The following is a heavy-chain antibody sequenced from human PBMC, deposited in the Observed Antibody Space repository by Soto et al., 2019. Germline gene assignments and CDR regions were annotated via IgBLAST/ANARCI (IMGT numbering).Heavy chain of an antibody. V-gene: IGHV1-69*12. Sequence: QVQLVQSGAEVKKPGSSVKVSCKASGGTFSSYAISWVRQAPGQGLEWMGGIIPIFGTANYAQKFQGRVTITADESTSTAYMELSSLRSEDTAVYYGARVGQRSCSGGSCYSVFAPWGQGTLVTVSS. D-gene: IGHD2-15*01. J-gene: IGHJ5*02. CDR1: GGTFSSYA. CDR2: IIPIFGTA. CDR3: ARVGQRSCSGGSCYSVFAP.